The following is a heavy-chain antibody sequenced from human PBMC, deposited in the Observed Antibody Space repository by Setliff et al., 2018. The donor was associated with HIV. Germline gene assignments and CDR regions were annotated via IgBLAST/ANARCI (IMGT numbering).Heavy chain of an antibody. D-gene: IGHD3-10*01. CDR3: ARDRARRFSKSPSFNYFDV. V-gene: IGHV4-38-2*02. CDR1: SYSITNGNY. Sequence: PSETLSLTCLVFSYSITNGNYWAWIRQSPGKGLEWIGSIYSTGHTYYNPSHKSRLTMSVDTAKNRFSLKLISVTAADTAVYYCARDRARRFSKSPSFNYFDVWGQGALVTVSS. J-gene: IGHJ4*02. CDR2: IYSTGHT.